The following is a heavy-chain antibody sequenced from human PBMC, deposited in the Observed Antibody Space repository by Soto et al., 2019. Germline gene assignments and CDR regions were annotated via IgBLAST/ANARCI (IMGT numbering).Heavy chain of an antibody. CDR1: GGSISSGGYY. Sequence: SETLSLTCTVSGGSISSGGYYWSWIRQHPGKGLEWIGYIYYSGSTYYNPSLKSRVTISVDTSKNQFSLKLSSVTAADTAVYYCAREYSSAFDIWGQGTMVTVSS. CDR3: AREYSSAFDI. V-gene: IGHV4-31*03. CDR2: IYYSGST. J-gene: IGHJ3*02. D-gene: IGHD2-15*01.